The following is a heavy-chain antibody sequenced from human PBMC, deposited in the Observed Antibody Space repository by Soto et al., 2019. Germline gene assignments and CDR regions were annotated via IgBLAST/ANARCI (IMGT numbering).Heavy chain of an antibody. Sequence: PGGSLRLSCAASGFTFSSYGMHWVRQAPGKGLEWVAVISYDGSNKYYADSVKGRFTISRDNSKNTLYLQMNSLRAEDTAVYYCAKCGRAIRGYSSGWYLDYWGQGTLVTVSS. V-gene: IGHV3-30*18. CDR1: GFTFSSYG. D-gene: IGHD6-19*01. CDR2: ISYDGSNK. CDR3: AKCGRAIRGYSSGWYLDY. J-gene: IGHJ4*02.